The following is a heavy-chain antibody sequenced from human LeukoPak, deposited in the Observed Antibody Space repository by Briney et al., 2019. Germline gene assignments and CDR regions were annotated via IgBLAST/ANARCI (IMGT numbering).Heavy chain of an antibody. CDR2: IIPILGIA. CDR3: ATNLFGPYYYYMDV. V-gene: IGHV1-69*04. J-gene: IGHJ6*03. CDR1: GGTFSSYA. Sequence: SVKVSCKASGGTFSSYAISWVRQAPGQGLEWMGRIIPILGIANYAQKFQGRVTMTEDTSTDTAYMELSSLRSEDTAVYYCATNLFGPYYYYMDVWGKGTTVTVSS. D-gene: IGHD3-16*01.